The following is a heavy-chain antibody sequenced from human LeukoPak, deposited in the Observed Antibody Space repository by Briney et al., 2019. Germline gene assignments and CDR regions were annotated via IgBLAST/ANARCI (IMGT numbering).Heavy chain of an antibody. V-gene: IGHV4-34*01. CDR2: INHSGST. CDR3: ARRASGSYYNF. Sequence: SETLSLTCAVYGGSFSGYYWSWIRQPPGKGLEWIGEINHSGSTNYNPSLKSRVTISVDTSKNQFSLKLSSVTAADTAVYYCARRASGSYYNFWGQGILVTVSS. D-gene: IGHD3-10*01. J-gene: IGHJ4*02. CDR1: GGSFSGYY.